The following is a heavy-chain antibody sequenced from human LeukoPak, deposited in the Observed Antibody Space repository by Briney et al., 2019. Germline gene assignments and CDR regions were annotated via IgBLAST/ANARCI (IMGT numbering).Heavy chain of an antibody. Sequence: PGGPLRLSCAASGLTFSSYSLNWVRQAPGKGLEWVSYISSSSTTIYYAASVKGRFTISRDNAKNSLYLQMNSLRDEDTAVYYCARGNCGGDCYAFDYWGQGTLVTVSS. CDR3: ARGNCGGDCYAFDY. CDR1: GLTFSSYS. CDR2: ISSSSTTI. J-gene: IGHJ4*02. V-gene: IGHV3-48*02. D-gene: IGHD2-21*02.